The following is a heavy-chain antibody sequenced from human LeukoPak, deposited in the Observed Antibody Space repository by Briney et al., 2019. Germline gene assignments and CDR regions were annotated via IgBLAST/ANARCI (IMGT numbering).Heavy chain of an antibody. D-gene: IGHD3-9*01. J-gene: IGHJ4*02. CDR3: ARDVGGVYYDILTGYSYYDY. CDR1: GCTFSSYA. Sequence: SVKVSCKASGCTFSSYAISWVRQAPGQGLEWMGGIIPIFGTANYAQKLQGRVTMTTDTSTSTAYMELRSLRSDDTAVYYCARDVGGVYYDILTGYSYYDYWGQGTLVTVSS. V-gene: IGHV1-69*05. CDR2: IIPIFGTA.